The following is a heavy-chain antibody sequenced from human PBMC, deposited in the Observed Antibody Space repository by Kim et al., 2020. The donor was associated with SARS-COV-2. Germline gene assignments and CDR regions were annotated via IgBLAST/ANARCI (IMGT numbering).Heavy chain of an antibody. V-gene: IGHV4-59*08. J-gene: IGHJ4*02. Sequence: PSLQSRVIISVDTSKNQFSLKLSSVTAADTAVYYCARQKDGYNYGRFDYWGQGTLVTVSS. D-gene: IGHD5-12*01. CDR3: ARQKDGYNYGRFDY.